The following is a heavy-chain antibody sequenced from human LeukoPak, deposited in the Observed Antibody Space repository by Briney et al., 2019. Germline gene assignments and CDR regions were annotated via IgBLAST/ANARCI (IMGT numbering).Heavy chain of an antibody. V-gene: IGHV4-39*01. J-gene: IGHJ4*02. D-gene: IGHD5-18*01. CDR1: GGSISSSTYY. CDR2: IYNSGST. CDR3: VSSYTSLAPIDY. Sequence: SETLSLTCSVSGGSISSSTYYWGWIRQPPGKGLEWIGNIYNSGSTYYNPSLKSRITISVDTAKNQFSLKLRSVTAADSAVFYCVSSYTSLAPIDYWGQGTLVTVSS.